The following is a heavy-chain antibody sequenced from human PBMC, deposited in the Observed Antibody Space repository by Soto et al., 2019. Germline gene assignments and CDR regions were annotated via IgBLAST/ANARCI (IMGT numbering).Heavy chain of an antibody. CDR2: ISFDGNTE. Sequence: QVQLVESGGGVVQPEKSLRLSCAASGFTLSTYSMHWVRQAPGKGLEWVAVISFDGNTEYYADSVTGRFTISRDNSKDMLYLQMNRLRAGDTAVYYCASEGNGGKAGRYFDLWGRGTLVTVCS. CDR1: GFTLSTYS. CDR3: ASEGNGGKAGRYFDL. J-gene: IGHJ2*01. D-gene: IGHD2-15*01. V-gene: IGHV3-30-3*01.